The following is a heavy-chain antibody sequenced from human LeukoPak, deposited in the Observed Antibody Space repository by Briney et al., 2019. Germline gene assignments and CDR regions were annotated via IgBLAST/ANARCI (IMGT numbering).Heavy chain of an antibody. D-gene: IGHD3-16*01. CDR1: GFTFSSYW. CDR2: IKQDGNEK. CDR3: ARAAENYGGRFDS. V-gene: IGHV3-7*01. J-gene: IGHJ4*02. Sequence: GGSLRLSCAASGFTFSSYWMSWVRQAPGKGLEWVANIKQDGNEKYYVDSVKGRFTISRDNAKNSLYLQMNSLRAEDTAVYYCARAAENYGGRFDSWGQGTLVTVSS.